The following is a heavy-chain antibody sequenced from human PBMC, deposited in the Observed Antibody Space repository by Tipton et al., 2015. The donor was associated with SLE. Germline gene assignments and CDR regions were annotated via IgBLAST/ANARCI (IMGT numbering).Heavy chain of an antibody. J-gene: IGHJ4*02. D-gene: IGHD1-26*01. Sequence: SLRLSCAASGFRFSDYYMSWIRQAPGKGLEWISYISSGSSSIKYADSVKGRFTISRDNAKNSLYLQMNSLRAEDTAVYYCASIMGATNPSDFWGQGTLVTVSS. CDR1: GFRFSDYY. CDR2: ISSGSSSI. CDR3: ASIMGATNPSDF. V-gene: IGHV3-11*04.